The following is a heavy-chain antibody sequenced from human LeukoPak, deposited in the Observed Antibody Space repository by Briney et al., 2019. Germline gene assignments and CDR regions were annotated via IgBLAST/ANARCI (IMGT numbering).Heavy chain of an antibody. D-gene: IGHD3-22*01. CDR1: GGSFSGYY. J-gene: IGHJ6*02. CDR3: ARYHYYDSSGYYYGRYGMDV. V-gene: IGHV4-34*01. Sequence: SETLSLTCAVYGGSFSGYYWSWIRQPPGKGLEWIGEINHSGSTNYNPSLKSRVTISVDTSKNQFSLKLSSVTAADTAVYYCARYHYYDSSGYYYGRYGMDVWGQGTTVTVSS. CDR2: INHSGST.